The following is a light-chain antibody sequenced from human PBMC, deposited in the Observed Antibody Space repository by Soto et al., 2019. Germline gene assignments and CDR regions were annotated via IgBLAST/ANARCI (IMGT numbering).Light chain of an antibody. J-gene: IGKJ3*01. Sequence: IVWTQSPGTLSLSPGERATLSCRASQSVTSSSLAWYQQKPGQAPRLLIYGASSRATGIPDRFSGSGSGTDFTLTISRLEAEDFAVYYCQHYGNSPFTFGPGTKLDIK. CDR3: QHYGNSPFT. CDR2: GAS. V-gene: IGKV3-20*01. CDR1: QSVTSSS.